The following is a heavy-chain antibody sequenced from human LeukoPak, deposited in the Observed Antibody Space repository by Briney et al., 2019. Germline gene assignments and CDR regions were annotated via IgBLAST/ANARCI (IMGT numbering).Heavy chain of an antibody. CDR3: TTGGVVVVVAATPIDP. V-gene: IGHV3-15*01. J-gene: IGHJ5*02. D-gene: IGHD2-15*01. CDR1: GFTFSNAW. CDR2: IKSKTDGGTT. Sequence: PGGSLRLSCAASGFTFSNAWMSWVRQAPGKGLEWVGRIKSKTDGGTTDYAAPVKGRFTISRDDSKNTLYLQMNSLKTEDTAVYYCTTGGVVVVVAATPIDPWGQGTLVTVSS.